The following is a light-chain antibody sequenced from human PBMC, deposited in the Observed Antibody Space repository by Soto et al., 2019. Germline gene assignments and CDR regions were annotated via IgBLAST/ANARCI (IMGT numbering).Light chain of an antibody. CDR2: RSS. V-gene: IGKV3-20*01. CDR1: QDISIRD. Sequence: VLTQPTGTLSRSAGERASLSCRASQDISIRDLAWYQQRPGQAPRLLIYRSSARATGIPDRFSGSGSGTDFTLTISRLEPEDFAVYYCQQYGRSGTFGQGTKVDI. J-gene: IGKJ1*01. CDR3: QQYGRSGT.